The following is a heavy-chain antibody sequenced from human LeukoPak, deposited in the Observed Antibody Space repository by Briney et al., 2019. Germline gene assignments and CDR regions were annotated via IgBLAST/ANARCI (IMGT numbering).Heavy chain of an antibody. V-gene: IGHV3-30*02. CDR1: GFTFSSYG. D-gene: IGHD2-2*02. J-gene: IGHJ4*02. CDR3: AKLYCSSTSCYKLLDY. CDR2: IRYDGSNK. Sequence: GGSLRLSCAASGFTFSSYGMHWVRQAPGKGLEWVAFIRYDGSNKYYADSVEGRFTISRDNSKNTLYLQMNSLRAEDTAVYYCAKLYCSSTSCYKLLDYWGQGTLVTVSS.